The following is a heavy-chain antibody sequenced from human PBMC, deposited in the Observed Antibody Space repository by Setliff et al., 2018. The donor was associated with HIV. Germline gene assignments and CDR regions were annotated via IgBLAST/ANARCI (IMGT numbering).Heavy chain of an antibody. D-gene: IGHD3-16*02. J-gene: IGHJ3*02. CDR3: ARDGLRRGYTGFDI. Sequence: ASVKVSCKASGYTFTGYYMHWVRQAPGQGLEWMGWINPNSGGTNYAQKFQGRVATTSDSSISTAYMELSSLRSDDTAVYYCARDGLRRGYTGFDIWGQGTMVTVSS. V-gene: IGHV1-2*02. CDR2: INPNSGGT. CDR1: GYTFTGYY.